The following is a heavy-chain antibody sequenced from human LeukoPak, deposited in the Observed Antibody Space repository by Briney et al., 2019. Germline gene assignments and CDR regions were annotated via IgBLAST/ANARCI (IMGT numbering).Heavy chain of an antibody. CDR3: AGSRLHAFDI. D-gene: IGHD2-15*01. Sequence: SETLSLTCAVSGGSISSGGYSWSWIRQPPGKGLEWIGYIYHSGSTYYNPSLKSRVTISVDRSKNQFSLKLSSVTAADTAVYYCAGSRLHAFDIWGQGTMVTVSS. CDR2: IYHSGST. J-gene: IGHJ3*02. CDR1: GGSISSGGYS. V-gene: IGHV4-30-2*01.